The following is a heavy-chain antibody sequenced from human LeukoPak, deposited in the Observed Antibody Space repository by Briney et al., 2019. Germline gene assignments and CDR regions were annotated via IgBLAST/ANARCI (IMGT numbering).Heavy chain of an antibody. CDR2: MNPNSGNT. CDR1: GYTFTSYD. D-gene: IGHD3-22*01. Sequence: GASVKVSCKASGYTFTSYDINWVRQATGQGLEWMGWMNPNSGNTGYAQKFQGRVTMTRNTSISTAYMELSSLRSEDTAVYYCARGHYYDSSGYYYDWSDPWGQGTLVTVSS. J-gene: IGHJ5*02. V-gene: IGHV1-8*01. CDR3: ARGHYYDSSGYYYDWSDP.